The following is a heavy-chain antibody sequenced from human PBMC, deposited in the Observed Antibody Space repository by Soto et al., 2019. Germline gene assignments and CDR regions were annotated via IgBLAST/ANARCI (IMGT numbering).Heavy chain of an antibody. CDR2: INPSGTTT. CDR3: ARDWGGDYPLYYFDY. J-gene: IGHJ4*02. CDR1: EYTFTSSY. D-gene: IGHD4-17*01. V-gene: IGHV1-46*01. Sequence: ASVKVSCTASEYTFTSSYLHWVRQAPGQGLEWMGLINPSGTTTSYAQKFQGRVTMTRDTSTSTVYMELSSLRSEDTAVYYCARDWGGDYPLYYFDYWGQGTLVTVS.